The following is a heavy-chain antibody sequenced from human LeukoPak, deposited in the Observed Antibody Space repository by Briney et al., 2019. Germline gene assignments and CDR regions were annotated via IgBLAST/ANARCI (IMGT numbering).Heavy chain of an antibody. CDR2: ISSSSSYI. Sequence: GGSLRLSCAASGFTFSSYSMNWVRQAPGKELEWVSSISSSSSYIYYVDSVKGRFTISRDNAKNSLYLQMNSLRAEDTAVYYCAREAYDILTGYTSYYYYMDVWGKGTTVTVSS. V-gene: IGHV3-21*01. CDR1: GFTFSSYS. CDR3: AREAYDILTGYTSYYYYMDV. J-gene: IGHJ6*03. D-gene: IGHD3-9*01.